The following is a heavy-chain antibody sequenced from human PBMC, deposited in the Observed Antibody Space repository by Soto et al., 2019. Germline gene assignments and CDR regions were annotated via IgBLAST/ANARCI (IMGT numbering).Heavy chain of an antibody. CDR1: GFTFSSYA. Sequence: HPGGSLRLSCAASGFTFSSYAMSWVRQAPGKGLEWVSAISGSGGSTYYADSVKGRFTISRDNSKNTLYLQMNSLRAEDTAVYYCAKDPSTRYDCSGGSCYSVFYYWGQGTLVTVSS. J-gene: IGHJ4*02. CDR2: ISGSGGST. V-gene: IGHV3-23*01. D-gene: IGHD2-15*01. CDR3: AKDPSTRYDCSGGSCYSVFYY.